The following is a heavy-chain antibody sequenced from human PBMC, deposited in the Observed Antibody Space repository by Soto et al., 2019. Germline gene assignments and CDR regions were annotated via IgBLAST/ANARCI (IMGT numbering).Heavy chain of an antibody. CDR1: GGSISSYY. Sequence: SETLSLTCTVSGGSISSYYWSWIRQPPGKGLEWIGYIYYSGSTNYNPSLKSRVTISVDTSKNQFSLKLSSVTAADTAVYYCAGITVTLDYWAQGPLVXFP. D-gene: IGHD4-17*01. CDR3: AGITVTLDY. V-gene: IGHV4-59*01. CDR2: IYYSGST. J-gene: IGHJ4*02.